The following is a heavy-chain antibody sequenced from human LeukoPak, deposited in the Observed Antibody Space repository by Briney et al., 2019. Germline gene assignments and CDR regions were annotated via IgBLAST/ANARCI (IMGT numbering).Heavy chain of an antibody. CDR3: AKDRDYCSSTSCYLGPFDY. J-gene: IGHJ4*02. CDR2: ISGSGGST. D-gene: IGHD2-2*01. Sequence: PGGSLRLSCAASGFTFSSYAMSWVRQAPGKGLEWVSAISGSGGSTYYADSVKGRFTISRDNSKNTLYLQMNSLRAEDTAVYYCAKDRDYCSSTSCYLGPFDYWGQGTLVIVSS. CDR1: GFTFSSYA. V-gene: IGHV3-23*01.